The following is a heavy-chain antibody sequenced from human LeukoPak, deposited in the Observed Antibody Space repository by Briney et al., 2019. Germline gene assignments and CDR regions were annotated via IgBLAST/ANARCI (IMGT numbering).Heavy chain of an antibody. J-gene: IGHJ4*02. CDR3: ATYHFRGDTSHYFDY. Sequence: SETLSLTCTVSGGSISSYYWSWIRQPAGKGLEWIGRIYTSGSTNYNPSLKSRVTMSVDTSRSQFSLKLSSVTAADTAVYYCATYHFRGDTSHYFDYWGQGTLVTVSS. CDR1: GGSISSYY. V-gene: IGHV4-4*07. CDR2: IYTSGST. D-gene: IGHD3-10*02.